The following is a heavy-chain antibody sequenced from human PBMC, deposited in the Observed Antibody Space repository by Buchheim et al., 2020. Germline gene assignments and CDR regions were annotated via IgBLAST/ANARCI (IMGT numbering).Heavy chain of an antibody. CDR2: IKEGGSEG. Sequence: EVQLVESGGGLVQPGGSLRLSCAASGFTFSSYWMNWVRQAPGKGLEWVANIKEGGSEGYYVDSVKGRFTISRDNAMNSLFLQMSSLRAEDTAVDYCARGTRDYYGMDVWGQGTT. CDR3: ARGTRDYYGMDV. V-gene: IGHV3-7*01. J-gene: IGHJ6*02. CDR1: GFTFSSYW.